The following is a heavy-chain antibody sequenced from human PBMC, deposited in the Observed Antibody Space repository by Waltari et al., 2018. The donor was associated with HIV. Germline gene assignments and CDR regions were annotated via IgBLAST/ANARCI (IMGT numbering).Heavy chain of an antibody. CDR3: STLWGYYESSGYFFDY. D-gene: IGHD3-22*01. CDR2: IYYSGST. Sequence: QLQLQESGPGLVKPSETLSLTCTVSGGSISSSSYYWGWIRQPPGKGLEWIVSIYYSGSTYYSPSLKSRVTISVDTSKNQFSLKLSAVTAADTAVYYCSTLWGYYESSGYFFDYWGQGTLVTVSS. V-gene: IGHV4-39*07. J-gene: IGHJ4*02. CDR1: GGSISSSSYY.